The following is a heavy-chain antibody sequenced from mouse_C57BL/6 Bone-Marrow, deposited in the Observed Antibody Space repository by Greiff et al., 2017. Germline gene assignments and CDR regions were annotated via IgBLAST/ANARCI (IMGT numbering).Heavy chain of an antibody. V-gene: IGHV1-64*01. CDR2: IHPNSGST. CDR3: SIYDGLRYYFDY. D-gene: IGHD2-3*01. J-gene: IGHJ2*01. CDR1: GYTFTSYW. Sequence: QVQLQQPGAELVKPGASVKLSCKASGYTFTSYWMHWVKQRPGQGLEWIGMIHPNSGSTNYNEKFKSKATLTVDKSSSTAYMQLSSLTSEDSAVYYCSIYDGLRYYFDYWGQGTTLTVSS.